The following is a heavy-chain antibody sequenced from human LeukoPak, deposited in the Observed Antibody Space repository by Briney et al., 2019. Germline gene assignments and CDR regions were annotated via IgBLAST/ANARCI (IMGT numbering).Heavy chain of an antibody. CDR1: GGSFSGYY. Sequence: SETLSLTCAVYGGSFSGYYWGWIRQPPGKGLEWIGEINHSGSTNYNPSLKSRVTISVDTSKNQFSLKLSSVTAADTAVYYCAREPLWTGDRRAGFGYWGQGTLVTVSS. V-gene: IGHV4-34*01. D-gene: IGHD3/OR15-3a*01. CDR3: AREPLWTGDRRAGFGY. CDR2: INHSGST. J-gene: IGHJ4*02.